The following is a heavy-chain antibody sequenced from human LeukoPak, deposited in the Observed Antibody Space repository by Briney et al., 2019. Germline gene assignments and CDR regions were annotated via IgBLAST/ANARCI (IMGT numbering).Heavy chain of an antibody. CDR2: IYYSENT. Sequence: PSETLSLTCTVSDDSLSRSRYYWGWIRQPPGKGLEWIGTIYYSENTYYNPSLKSRVTMSVDTSKKQFSLSLASVTAADRAVYFCARGLGATWAFDIWGQGTMVTVS. D-gene: IGHD1-26*01. J-gene: IGHJ3*02. V-gene: IGHV4-39*07. CDR1: DDSLSRSRYY. CDR3: ARGLGATWAFDI.